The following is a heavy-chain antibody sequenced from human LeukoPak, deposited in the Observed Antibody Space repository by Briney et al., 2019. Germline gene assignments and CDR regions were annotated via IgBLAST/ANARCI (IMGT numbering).Heavy chain of an antibody. D-gene: IGHD3-22*01. J-gene: IGHJ4*02. CDR3: ARDTAYYDSSGYYHRPGY. Sequence: GGSLRLSCAASGFTFSSYWMHWVRQAPGKGLVWVSRINSDGSSTSHADSVKGRFTISRDNAKNTLYLQMNSLRAEDTAVYYCARDTAYYDSSGYYHRPGYWGQGTLVTVSS. CDR2: INSDGSST. CDR1: GFTFSSYW. V-gene: IGHV3-74*01.